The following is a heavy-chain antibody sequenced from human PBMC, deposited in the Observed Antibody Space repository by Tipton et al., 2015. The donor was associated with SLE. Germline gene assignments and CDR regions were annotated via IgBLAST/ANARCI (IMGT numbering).Heavy chain of an antibody. CDR1: GGSFSGYY. CDR3: ASSQSGTGGDY. Sequence: GLVKPSETLSLTCAVYGGSFSGYYWSWIRQPPGKGLEWIGEINHSGSTNYNPSLKSRVTISVDTSKNQFSLKLSSVTAADTAVYYCASSQSGTGGDYWGQGTLVTVSS. CDR2: INHSGST. V-gene: IGHV4-34*01. J-gene: IGHJ4*02. D-gene: IGHD1-1*01.